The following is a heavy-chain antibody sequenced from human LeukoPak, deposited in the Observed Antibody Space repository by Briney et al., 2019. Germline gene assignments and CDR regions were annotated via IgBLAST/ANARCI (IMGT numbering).Heavy chain of an antibody. J-gene: IGHJ1*01. CDR3: TTDPFYYYDSSGYLEYFHH. D-gene: IGHD3-22*01. Sequence: GGSLRLSCAASGFTFSNAWMSWVRQAPGKGLEWVGRIKSKTDGGTTDYAAPVKGRFTISRDDSKNTLYLQMNSLKTEDTAVYYCTTDPFYYYDSSGYLEYFHHWGQGTLVTVSP. V-gene: IGHV3-15*01. CDR2: IKSKTDGGTT. CDR1: GFTFSNAW.